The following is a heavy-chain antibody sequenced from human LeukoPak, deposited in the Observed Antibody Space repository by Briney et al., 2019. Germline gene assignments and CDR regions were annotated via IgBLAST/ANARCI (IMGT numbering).Heavy chain of an antibody. V-gene: IGHV4-30-2*01. CDR2: IFDSGRT. CDR3: ASFLSGNLDY. D-gene: IGHD2/OR15-2a*01. CDR1: GASISSGDYF. Sequence: TLSLTRTVSGASISSGDYFWTWIRQPPGKGLEWIGYIFDSGRTDFNPSLKSRVTISVDRPKNQFSLKLSSVTAADTAVYYCASFLSGNLDYWGQGTLVTVSS. J-gene: IGHJ4*02.